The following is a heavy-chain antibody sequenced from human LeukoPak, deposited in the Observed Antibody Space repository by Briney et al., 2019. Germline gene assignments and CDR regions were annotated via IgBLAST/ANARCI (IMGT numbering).Heavy chain of an antibody. V-gene: IGHV4-4*07. CDR1: GGTLSGYD. CDR2: ICASGSA. J-gene: IGHJ5*02. CDR3: VREHVGGYDFNWFDP. Sequence: TSGTLCLSCAVSGGTLSGYDGSWVRQPAGQGLKWFGRICASGSANEHPSLKTRVTVSVDTSKHQFTLNLSSVTAPDKAVYYCVREHVGGYDFNWFDPWGEGTLVTVS. D-gene: IGHD5-12*01.